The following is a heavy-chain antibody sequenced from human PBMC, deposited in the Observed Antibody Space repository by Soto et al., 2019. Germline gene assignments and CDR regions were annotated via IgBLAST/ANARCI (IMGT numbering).Heavy chain of an antibody. D-gene: IGHD3-22*01. CDR2: INHSGGT. Sequence: SETLSLTCAVYGGSFSAYYWSWIRQPPGKGLEWIGEINHSGGTSYNPSLKSRVTISVDTSKSQFSLKLTSVTAADRAVYYCARGSVDTVDSSGFYECWGQGTPVTVSS. J-gene: IGHJ4*02. CDR1: GGSFSAYY. CDR3: ARGSVDTVDSSGFYEC. V-gene: IGHV4-34*01.